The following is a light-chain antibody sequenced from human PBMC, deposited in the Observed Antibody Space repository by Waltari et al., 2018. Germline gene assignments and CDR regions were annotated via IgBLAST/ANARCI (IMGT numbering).Light chain of an antibody. J-gene: IGLJ3*02. V-gene: IGLV2-8*01. Sequence: QSALTQPPSASGSPGQSVTISCTGTSSDIGDYNFVSWYQQHPGKAPKVLIYEVSKRPSWVPDRFSGSKSGNTASLTVSGLQAEDEADYYCSSHAGSWVFGGGTKLTVL. CDR2: EVS. CDR1: SSDIGDYNF. CDR3: SSHAGSWV.